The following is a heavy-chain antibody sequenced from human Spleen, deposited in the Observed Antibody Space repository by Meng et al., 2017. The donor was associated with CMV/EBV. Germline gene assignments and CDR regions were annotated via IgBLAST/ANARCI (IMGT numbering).Heavy chain of an antibody. J-gene: IGHJ4*02. Sequence: KVSRQGSGYSFTSYWIGWVRQMPGKGLEWMGSIYPGDSDTRYSPSFQGQVTISADKSISTAYLQWSSLKASDTAMYYCARQDDSSAGLDYWGQGTLVTVSS. D-gene: IGHD6-19*01. V-gene: IGHV5-51*01. CDR2: IYPGDSDT. CDR1: GYSFTSYW. CDR3: ARQDDSSAGLDY.